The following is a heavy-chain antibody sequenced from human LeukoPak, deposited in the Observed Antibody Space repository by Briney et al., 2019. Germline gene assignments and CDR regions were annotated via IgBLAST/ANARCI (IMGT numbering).Heavy chain of an antibody. J-gene: IGHJ4*02. D-gene: IGHD6-19*01. CDR1: GYTFTGYY. CDR3: ARGRQWLPRAY. V-gene: IGHV1-2*02. Sequence: ASVKVSCKASGYTFTGYYMHWVRQAPGQGLEWMGWINPSSGGTNYAQKFQGRVTMTRDTSISTAYMELSRLRSDDTAVYYCARGRQWLPRAYWGQGTLVTVSS. CDR2: INPSSGGT.